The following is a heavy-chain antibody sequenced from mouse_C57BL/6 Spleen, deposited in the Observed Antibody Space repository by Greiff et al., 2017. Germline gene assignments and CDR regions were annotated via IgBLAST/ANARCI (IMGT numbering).Heavy chain of an antibody. D-gene: IGHD1-1*01. CDR3: ARCLGPYYGSSFYFDY. CDR1: GYTFTDHT. V-gene: IGHV1-78*01. J-gene: IGHJ2*01. CDR2: IYPRDGST. Sequence: QVQLQQSDAELVKPGASVKISCKVSGYTFTDHTIHWMKQRPEQGLEWIGYIYPRDGSTKYNEKFKGKATLTADKSSSTAYMQLNSLTSEDSAVYFCARCLGPYYGSSFYFDYWGQGTTLTVSS.